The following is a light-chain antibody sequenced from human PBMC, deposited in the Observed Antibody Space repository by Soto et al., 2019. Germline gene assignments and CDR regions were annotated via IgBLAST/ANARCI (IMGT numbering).Light chain of an antibody. CDR1: QSVSSY. J-gene: IGKJ1*01. Sequence: EIVLTQSPATLYLSPGERASLSCGASQSVSSYLAWYQQKPGQAPRLLIYGASSRATGIPDRFSGSGSGTDFTLAISRLEPEDFAVYFCQLYGSSPWTFGQGTKVDIK. CDR2: GAS. CDR3: QLYGSSPWT. V-gene: IGKV3-20*01.